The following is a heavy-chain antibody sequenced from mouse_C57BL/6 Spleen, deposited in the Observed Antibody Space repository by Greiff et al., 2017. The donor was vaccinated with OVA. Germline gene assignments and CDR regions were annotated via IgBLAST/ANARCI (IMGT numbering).Heavy chain of an antibody. CDR1: GYTFTSFG. Sequence: VQLQQPGAELVRPGTSVKLSCKASGYTFTSFGISWVKQRTGQGLEWIGEIYPRSGNTYYNEKFKGKATLTADKSSSTAYMELRSLTSEDSAVYFCARIPVVADYWGQGTTLTVSS. CDR2: IYPRSGNT. D-gene: IGHD1-1*01. CDR3: ARIPVVADY. J-gene: IGHJ2*01. V-gene: IGHV1-81*01.